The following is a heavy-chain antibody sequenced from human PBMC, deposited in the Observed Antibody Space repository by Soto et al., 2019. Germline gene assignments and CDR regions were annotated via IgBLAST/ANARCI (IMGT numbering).Heavy chain of an antibody. J-gene: IGHJ5*02. D-gene: IGHD1-1*01. CDR3: ARLSGTHPRPGWFDP. Sequence: EVQLVESGGGLVKPGGSLRLSCAASGFTFSSYSMNWVRQAPGKGLEWVSSISSSSSYIYYADSVKGRFTISRDNAKNSLYLQMNSLRAEDTAVYYCARLSGTHPRPGWFDPWGQGTLVTVSS. V-gene: IGHV3-21*01. CDR2: ISSSSSYI. CDR1: GFTFSSYS.